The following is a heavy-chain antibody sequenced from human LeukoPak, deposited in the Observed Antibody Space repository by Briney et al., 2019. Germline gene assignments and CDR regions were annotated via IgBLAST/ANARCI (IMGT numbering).Heavy chain of an antibody. Sequence: ASVKVSCKASGYTFTGYYMHWVRQAPGQGLEWMGWINPNSGGTNYAQKLQGWVTMTRDTSISTAYMELSRLRSDDTAVYYCARDGPHYYDSSGYYDGRWFDPWGQGTLVTVSS. D-gene: IGHD3-22*01. CDR1: GYTFTGYY. V-gene: IGHV1-2*04. CDR2: INPNSGGT. J-gene: IGHJ5*02. CDR3: ARDGPHYYDSSGYYDGRWFDP.